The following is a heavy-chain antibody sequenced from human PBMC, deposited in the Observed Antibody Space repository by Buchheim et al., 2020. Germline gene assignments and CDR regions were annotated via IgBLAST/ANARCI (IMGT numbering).Heavy chain of an antibody. CDR3: AKRRREYSSSPIDY. D-gene: IGHD6-6*01. J-gene: IGHJ4*02. V-gene: IGHV3-30*18. CDR1: GFSFSTYG. CDR2: ISDDGSNK. Sequence: QVQLVESGGGVVQPGRSLRLSCTASGFSFSTYGMHWVRQAPGKGLEWVAFISDDGSNKYYADSVKGRFTISRDNSKKTLNLQMSSLRVEDTAVYYCAKRRREYSSSPIDYWGQGTL.